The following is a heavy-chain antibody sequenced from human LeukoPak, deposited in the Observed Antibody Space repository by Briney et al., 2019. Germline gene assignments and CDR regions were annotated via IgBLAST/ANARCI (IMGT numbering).Heavy chain of an antibody. D-gene: IGHD3-22*01. V-gene: IGHV3-30*02. CDR2: IRFDGSDK. Sequence: GGSLRLSCAASEFTFSNYGMYWVRQAPGKGLEWVAFIRFDGSDKYYADSVKGRFTISRDNAKNTLYLQMNSLRAEDTAVYYCARDHGRSNQYTMIVGAFDYWGQGTLVTVSS. CDR1: EFTFSNYG. J-gene: IGHJ4*02. CDR3: ARDHGRSNQYTMIVGAFDY.